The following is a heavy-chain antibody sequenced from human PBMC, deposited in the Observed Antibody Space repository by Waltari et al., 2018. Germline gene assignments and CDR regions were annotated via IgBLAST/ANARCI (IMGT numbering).Heavy chain of an antibody. J-gene: IGHJ4*02. CDR2: LSFIGSST. V-gene: IGHV3-23*01. CDR3: AKVPSTYPYYFDF. Sequence: EVRLLESGGGLVQPGGSLRLSCVVSGFTFSEYGMSWVRQAPGKGLEWVAGLSFIGSSTYYAESVMGRFTISRDNSENTLYLEMNSLRAEDTAVYYCAKVPSTYPYYFDFWGQGTLVTVSS. CDR1: GFTFSEYG.